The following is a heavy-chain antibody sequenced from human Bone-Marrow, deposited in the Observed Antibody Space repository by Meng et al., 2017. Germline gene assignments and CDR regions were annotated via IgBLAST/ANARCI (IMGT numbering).Heavy chain of an antibody. CDR2: IYSGGST. CDR3: ARGGFQVNGLLWFGELWYYFDY. CDR1: GFTVSSNY. Sequence: GESLKISCAASGFTVSSNYMSWVRPAPGKGLEWVSVIYSGGSTYYADSVKGRFTISRHNSKNTLYLQMNSLRAEDTAVYYCARGGFQVNGLLWFGELWYYFDYWGQGTLVTVSS. J-gene: IGHJ4*02. D-gene: IGHD3-10*01. V-gene: IGHV3-53*04.